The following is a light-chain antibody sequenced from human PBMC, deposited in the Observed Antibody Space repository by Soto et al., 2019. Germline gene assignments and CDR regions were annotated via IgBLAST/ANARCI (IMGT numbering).Light chain of an antibody. CDR2: DVT. CDR3: SSYTSSTTVI. V-gene: IGLV2-14*01. CDR1: RSDVGGYNF. Sequence: QSVLTQTASVSGSPGQSITISCTGTRSDVGGYNFVSWYQQHPGKVPKLMIYDVTNRPSGVSNRFSGSKSGNTASLTISGLQAEDEADYYCSSYTSSTTVIFGGGTKLTVL. J-gene: IGLJ2*01.